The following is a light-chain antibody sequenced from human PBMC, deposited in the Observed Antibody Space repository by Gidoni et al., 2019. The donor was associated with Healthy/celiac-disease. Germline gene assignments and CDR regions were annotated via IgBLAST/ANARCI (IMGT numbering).Light chain of an antibody. J-gene: IGKJ4*01. V-gene: IGKV3-15*01. Sequence: EIVMTQSPATLSVSPGERATLSCRASQSVNSNLAWYQQKPGQAPRLLIYGASTRATGIPARFSGSGSATEFTLTISSLQSEDFAVYYCQQYNNWPFFGGGTKVEIK. CDR1: QSVNSN. CDR2: GAS. CDR3: QQYNNWPF.